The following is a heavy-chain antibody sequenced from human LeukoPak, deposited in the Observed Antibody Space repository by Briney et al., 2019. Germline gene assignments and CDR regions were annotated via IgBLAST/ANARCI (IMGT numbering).Heavy chain of an antibody. CDR1: GITFSTYA. CDR2: IGSSSDII. D-gene: IGHD3-3*01. Sequence: GSLRLSCVASGITFSTYAISWVRQAPGKGLEWVSYIGSSSDIIYYADSVKGRFTISRDNAKNSLYLQMNSLRDEDTAVYYCARDRRRGSGESTNDYWGQGTLVTVSS. CDR3: ARDRRRGSGESTNDY. V-gene: IGHV3-48*02. J-gene: IGHJ4*02.